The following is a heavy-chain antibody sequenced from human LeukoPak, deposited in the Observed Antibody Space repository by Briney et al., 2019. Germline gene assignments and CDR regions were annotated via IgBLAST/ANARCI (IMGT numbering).Heavy chain of an antibody. CDR2: INPNSGGT. Sequence: ASVKVSCKASGYTFTGYYMHWVRQAPGQGLEWMGWINPNSGGTNYAQKFQGRVTMTRDTSISTAYMELSRLRSDDTAVYYCARDYGDYERVWFDPWGQGTLVTVSS. D-gene: IGHD4-17*01. J-gene: IGHJ5*02. V-gene: IGHV1-2*02. CDR1: GYTFTGYY. CDR3: ARDYGDYERVWFDP.